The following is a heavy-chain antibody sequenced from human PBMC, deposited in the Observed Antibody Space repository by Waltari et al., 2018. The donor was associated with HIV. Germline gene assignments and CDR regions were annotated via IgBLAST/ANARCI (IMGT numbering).Heavy chain of an antibody. CDR3: AGGSAWLVNVLEI. J-gene: IGHJ4*02. V-gene: IGHV1-3*01. CDR1: GIKLNSGA. D-gene: IGHD5-12*01. Sequence: QVQLVQSGAEGKKPGASGKVSCRASGIKLNSGAVHWVRQAPGQGLEWLGSINVGTIFSRYSQMFQGRLTFTRDTSETTIFMELRSLKSEDTAVYFCAGGSAWLVNVLEIWGQGTLVTVSS. CDR2: INVGTIFS.